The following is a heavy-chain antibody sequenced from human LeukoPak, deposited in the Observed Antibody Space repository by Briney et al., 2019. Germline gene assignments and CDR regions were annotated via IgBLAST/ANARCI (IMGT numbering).Heavy chain of an antibody. J-gene: IGHJ5*02. CDR2: IYYSGST. CDR1: GGSISSSSYY. CDR3: ARTPVYGDYVYLNWFDP. V-gene: IGHV4-39*07. Sequence: SETLSLTCTVSGGSISSSSYYWGWIRQPPGKGLEWIGSIYYSGSTYYNPSLKSRVTISVDTSKNQFSLKLSSVTAADTAVYYCARTPVYGDYVYLNWFDPWGQGTLVTVSS. D-gene: IGHD4-17*01.